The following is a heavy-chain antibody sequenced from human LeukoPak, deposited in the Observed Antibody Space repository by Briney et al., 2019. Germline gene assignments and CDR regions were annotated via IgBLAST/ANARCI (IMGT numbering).Heavy chain of an antibody. CDR3: AKDLPLYEEPRMDV. V-gene: IGHV3-30*02. D-gene: IGHD3-16*01. CDR2: IRYDGSNK. J-gene: IGHJ6*03. CDR1: GFTFSSYG. Sequence: GGSLRLSCAASGFTFSSYGMHWVRQAPGKGLEWVACIRYDGSNKYYADSVKGRFTMSRDNSKNTLYLQMNSLRAEDTAVYYGAKDLPLYEEPRMDVWGKGTTVTISS.